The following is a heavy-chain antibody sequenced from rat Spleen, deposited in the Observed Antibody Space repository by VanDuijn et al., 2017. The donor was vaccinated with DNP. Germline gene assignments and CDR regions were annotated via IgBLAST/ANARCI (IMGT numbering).Heavy chain of an antibody. V-gene: IGHV5-27*01. Sequence: EVQLVESGGDLVHPVRSLKLSCAASGFTFSNYDMAWVRQAPMKGLEWVVSISTSGNSNYYRDSVKGRFTVSRDNAKNTLLLQMDSLRSEDTATYYCIKGGYYYFDYWGQGVMVTVSS. CDR2: ISTSGNSN. CDR3: IKGGYYYFDY. CDR1: GFTFSNYD. J-gene: IGHJ2*01. D-gene: IGHD2-5*01.